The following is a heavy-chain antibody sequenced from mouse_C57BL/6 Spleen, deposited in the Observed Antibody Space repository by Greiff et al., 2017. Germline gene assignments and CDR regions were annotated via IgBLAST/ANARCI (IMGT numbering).Heavy chain of an antibody. CDR2: INPNDGTT. Sequence: VQLQQSGPELVKPGASVKISCKASGYSFTDYNMNWVKQSHGKSLEWIGVINPNDGTTSYNQKFKGKATLTVDQSSITAYMPRNSLSSEDSAVYYAARGDGYYDYYAMEYRGTGTSVT. D-gene: IGHD2-3*01. CDR3: ARGDGYYDYYAMEY. V-gene: IGHV1-39*01. CDR1: GYSFTDYN. J-gene: IGHJ4*01.